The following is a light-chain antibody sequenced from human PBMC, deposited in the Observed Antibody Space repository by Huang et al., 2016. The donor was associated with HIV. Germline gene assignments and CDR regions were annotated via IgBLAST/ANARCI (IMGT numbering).Light chain of an antibody. CDR1: QSVRTW. J-gene: IGKJ1*01. V-gene: IGKV1-5*03. CDR3: QQYKSFPWT. CDR2: EAS. Sequence: DIQMTQSSSTLSASVGDTVTIACRASQSVRTWLAWYQQQAGRAPNLLIYEASTLESGVPSRFSGGGSGTDFTLTISSLQPDDFATYYCQQYKSFPWTFGQETKVEV.